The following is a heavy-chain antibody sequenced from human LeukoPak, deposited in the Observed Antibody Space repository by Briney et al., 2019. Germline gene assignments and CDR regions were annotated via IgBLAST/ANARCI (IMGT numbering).Heavy chain of an antibody. CDR3: VRDAYSTGKYHRHCY. D-gene: IGHD2-8*02. J-gene: IGHJ4*02. CDR1: GFTDSKIY. V-gene: IGHV3-66*01. CDR2: IYGGGQT. Sequence: PGGSLTLSCSASGFTDSKIYMSRVRQAPGKGLEWVSVIYGGGQTYYTDSVRDRFTISRDNSKNTLYLQMTSLRAEDTAVYYCVRDAYSTGKYHRHCYWSQATLVTVSS.